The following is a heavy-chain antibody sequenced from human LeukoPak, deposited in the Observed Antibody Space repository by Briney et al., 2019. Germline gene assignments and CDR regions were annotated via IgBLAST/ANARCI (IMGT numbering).Heavy chain of an antibody. CDR3: AKDRGNGYNNFDY. J-gene: IGHJ4*02. V-gene: IGHV3-30*18. CDR2: ISYDGSSK. D-gene: IGHD5-24*01. Sequence: GGSLRLSCAASGFTFSSYVMHWVRQAPGKGLEWVAVISYDGSSKNYADSVKGRFTISRDNSKTTLYFQMDGLSIEDPAVYYCAKDRGNGYNNFDYWGQGILVTVSS. CDR1: GFTFSSYV.